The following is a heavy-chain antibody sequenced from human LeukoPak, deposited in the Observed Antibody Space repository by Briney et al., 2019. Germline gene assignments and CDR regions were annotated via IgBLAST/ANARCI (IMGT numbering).Heavy chain of an antibody. CDR1: GGTFSSYA. J-gene: IGHJ4*02. CDR2: IIPILGIA. V-gene: IGHV1-69*04. D-gene: IGHD3-22*01. CDR3: ARDNYYDSSGYYFSL. Sequence: SVTVSCKASGGTFSSYAISWVRQAPGQGLEWMGRIIPILGIANYAQKFQGRVTITADKSTSTAYMELSSLRSEDTAVYYCARDNYYDSSGYYFSLWGQGTLVTVSS.